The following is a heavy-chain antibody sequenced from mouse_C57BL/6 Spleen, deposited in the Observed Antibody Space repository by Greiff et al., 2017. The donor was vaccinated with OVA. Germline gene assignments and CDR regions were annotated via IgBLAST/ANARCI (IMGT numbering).Heavy chain of an antibody. CDR3: ARRSGPYAMDY. Sequence: VQLQQPGAELVKPGASVKLSCKASGYTFTSSWMQWVKQRPGQGLEWIGEVDPSDSYTNCNQKFKGKATLTVDTSSSTAYMPLSSLTSEDSAVYYCARRSGPYAMDYWGQGTSVTVSS. CDR1: GYTFTSSW. V-gene: IGHV1-50*01. J-gene: IGHJ4*01. D-gene: IGHD4-1*01. CDR2: VDPSDSYT.